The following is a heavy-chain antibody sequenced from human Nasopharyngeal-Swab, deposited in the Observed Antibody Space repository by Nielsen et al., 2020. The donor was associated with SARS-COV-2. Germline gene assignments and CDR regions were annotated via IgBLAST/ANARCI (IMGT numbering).Heavy chain of an antibody. CDR2: IWYDGSNK. D-gene: IGHD2-2*01. J-gene: IGHJ4*02. CDR1: GFTFSSYG. Sequence: GGSLRLSCEASGFTFSSYGMHWVRQAPGKGLEWVAVIWYDGSNKYYADSVKGRFTISRDNSKNTLYLQMNSLRAEDTAVYYCARGVPAAAFDYWGQGTLVTVSS. V-gene: IGHV3-33*01. CDR3: ARGVPAAAFDY.